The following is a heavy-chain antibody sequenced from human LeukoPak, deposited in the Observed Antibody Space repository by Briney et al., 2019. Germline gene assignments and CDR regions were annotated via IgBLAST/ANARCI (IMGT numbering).Heavy chain of an antibody. CDR2: IYTSGST. V-gene: IGHV4-4*07. D-gene: IGHD5/OR15-5a*01. CDR3: ARDSTLSASFDV. CDR1: GGSISSYY. Sequence: SQTLSLTCSVSGGSISSYYWSWIRQPAGKGLEWIGRIYTSGSTNYNPSLKSRVTMSVDTSKNQFSLKLSSVTAADTAVYYCARDSTLSASFDVWGQGTMVTVSS. J-gene: IGHJ3*01.